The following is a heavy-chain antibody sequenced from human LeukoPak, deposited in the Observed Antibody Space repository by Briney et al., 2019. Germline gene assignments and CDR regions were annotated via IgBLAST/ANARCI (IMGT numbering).Heavy chain of an antibody. D-gene: IGHD5-24*01. CDR2: IYTSGST. Sequence: SGTLSLTCAVSGGSISSGSYYWSWIRQPAGKGLEWIGRIYTSGSTNYNPSLKSRVAISVDTSKNQFSLKLSSVTAADTAVYYCAREDNEDAFDIWGQGTMVTVSS. CDR3: AREDNEDAFDI. CDR1: GGSISSGSYY. V-gene: IGHV4-61*02. J-gene: IGHJ3*02.